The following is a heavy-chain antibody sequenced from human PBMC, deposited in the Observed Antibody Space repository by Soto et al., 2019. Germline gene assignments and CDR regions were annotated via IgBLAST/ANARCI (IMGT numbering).Heavy chain of an antibody. V-gene: IGHV1-69*02. D-gene: IGHD3-22*01. CDR2: IIPILGIA. Sequence: QVQLVQSGAEVKKPGSSVKVSCKASGGTFSSYTISWVRQAPGQGLEWMGRIIPILGIANYAQKFQGRVTITADKYTSKAYMELSSLRSEDTAVYYCARSSEIRITMIVVVDYYGMDVWGQGTTVTVSS. J-gene: IGHJ6*02. CDR1: GGTFSSYT. CDR3: ARSSEIRITMIVVVDYYGMDV.